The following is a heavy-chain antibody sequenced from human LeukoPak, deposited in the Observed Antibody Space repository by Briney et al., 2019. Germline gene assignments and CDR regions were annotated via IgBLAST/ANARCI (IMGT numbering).Heavy chain of an antibody. CDR1: GFTFSSYS. CDR2: ISSSSSYI. Sequence: GGSLRLSCAASGFTFSSYSMNWVRQAPGKGLEWVSSISSSSSYIYYADSVKGRFTISRDNAKNSLYLQMNSLRAEDTALYYCARKRPNYFDYWGQGTLVTVSS. CDR3: ARKRPNYFDY. V-gene: IGHV3-21*01. J-gene: IGHJ4*02.